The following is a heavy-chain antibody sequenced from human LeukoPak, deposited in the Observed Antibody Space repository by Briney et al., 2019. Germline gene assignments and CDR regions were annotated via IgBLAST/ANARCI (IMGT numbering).Heavy chain of an antibody. CDR1: GYTFTSSA. CDR3: AGVLTNLLTFDY. CDR2: INIGNGNT. J-gene: IGHJ4*02. Sequence: ASVMVSCKASGYTFTSSAIHWVRQAPGQRLEWMGWINIGNGNTKYSQKFQGRVTIIRDTSASTAYMELSSLRSEDTAVYYCAGVLTNLLTFDYWGQGTLVTVSS. D-gene: IGHD1-26*01. V-gene: IGHV1-3*04.